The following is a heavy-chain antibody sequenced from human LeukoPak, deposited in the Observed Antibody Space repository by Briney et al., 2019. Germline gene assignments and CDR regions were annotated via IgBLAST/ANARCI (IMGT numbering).Heavy chain of an antibody. CDR2: ISGGGETT. Sequence: QPGGSLRLSCAASGFAFSSHAMSWVRQAPGKGLEWVSAISGGGETTWYADSVKGRFIMSRDNSRNMRHLQMNSLRGEDTAVYYCAKDRIGFYQPYDYWGQGTLVTVSS. J-gene: IGHJ4*02. D-gene: IGHD2-2*01. V-gene: IGHV3-23*01. CDR1: GFAFSSHA. CDR3: AKDRIGFYQPYDY.